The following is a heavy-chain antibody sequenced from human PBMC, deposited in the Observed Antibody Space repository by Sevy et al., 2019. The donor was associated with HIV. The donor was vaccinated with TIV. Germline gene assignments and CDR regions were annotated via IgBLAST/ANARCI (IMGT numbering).Heavy chain of an antibody. CDR2: IDPSGGNA. Sequence: ASVKVSCKASGDTLTNNYMHWVRQAPGQGLEWMGIIDPSGGNASYAQKFQGRVTMTRDTSTSTLYMDLSSLISEDTAVYYCVRADPAQHFDSWGQGTLVTVSS. CDR3: VRADPAQHFDS. V-gene: IGHV1-46*01. CDR1: GDTLTNNY. J-gene: IGHJ4*02.